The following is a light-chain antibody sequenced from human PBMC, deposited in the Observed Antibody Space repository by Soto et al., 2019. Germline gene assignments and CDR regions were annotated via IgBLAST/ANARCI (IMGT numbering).Light chain of an antibody. CDR1: NSDIGPYNY. V-gene: IGLV2-14*01. CDR2: DVN. J-gene: IGLJ2*01. Sequence: QSVLTQPASVSGSPGQSVTISCTGTNSDIGPYNYVTWYQKHPGKAPKLIIYDVNNRPSGVSNRFSGSESGNTASLTISGLQAEDEADYYCSSYTSTTTVIIFGGGTKVTVL. CDR3: SSYTSTTTVII.